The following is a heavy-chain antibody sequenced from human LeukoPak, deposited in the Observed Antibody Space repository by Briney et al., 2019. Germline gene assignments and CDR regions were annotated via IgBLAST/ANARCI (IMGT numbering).Heavy chain of an antibody. Sequence: GGSLRLSCAASGFTFSSYSMNWVRQAPGKGLEWVSYISSSSSTIYYADSVKGRFTISRDNAKNSLYLQMNSLRAEDTAVYYCASGLPGYYTDSGGYYYYMDVWGKGTTVTVSS. CDR2: ISSSSSTI. V-gene: IGHV3-48*01. CDR3: ASGLPGYYTDSGGYYYYMDV. J-gene: IGHJ6*03. CDR1: GFTFSSYS. D-gene: IGHD3/OR15-3a*01.